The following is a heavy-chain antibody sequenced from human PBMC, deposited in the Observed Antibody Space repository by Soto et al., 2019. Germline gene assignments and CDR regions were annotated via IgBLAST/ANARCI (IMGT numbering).Heavy chain of an antibody. J-gene: IGHJ6*02. Sequence: QEQLVQSGAEVKKPGASVKVSCKASGYTFSGYYIHWLRQAPGQGLEWMGWINPNSGGTNYAQKFQGRVTVTRDTSTSTAYMELSMLTSDDTAVYYCARSLTEGYCTITGCYTRPLYGMDVWGQGTTVTVSS. V-gene: IGHV1-2*02. CDR3: ARSLTEGYCTITGCYTRPLYGMDV. CDR1: GYTFSGYY. CDR2: INPNSGGT. D-gene: IGHD2-2*02.